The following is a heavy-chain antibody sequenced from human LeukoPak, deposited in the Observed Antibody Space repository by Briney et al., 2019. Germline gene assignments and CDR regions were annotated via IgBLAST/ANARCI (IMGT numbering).Heavy chain of an antibody. J-gene: IGHJ4*02. D-gene: IGHD3-10*01. V-gene: IGHV3-48*01. CDR3: ARARYFGSGTYHDY. CDR1: GFTFSTYT. Sequence: GGSLRLSCEASGFTFSTYTMSWVRPAPGKGLEWLSCITSSTYYADSVKGRFTISRDNAKNSLYLQMNSLRAEDTAVYYCARARYFGSGTYHDYWGQGTLVTVSS. CDR2: ITSST.